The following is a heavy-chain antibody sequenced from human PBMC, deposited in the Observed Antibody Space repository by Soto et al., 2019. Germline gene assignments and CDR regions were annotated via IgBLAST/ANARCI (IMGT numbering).Heavy chain of an antibody. CDR2: ISYDGNNK. Sequence: QVQLVESGGGVVQPGRSLRLSCAASGFTFSSYVMHWVRQAPGKGLEWVAVISYDGNNKYYADSVKGRFTISRYNSKNTLYLQMNSLRAEDTAVYYCARAGCDGGRCYTLVGLRYGMDVWGQGTTVTVSS. J-gene: IGHJ6*02. CDR1: GFTFSSYV. CDR3: ARAGCDGGRCYTLVGLRYGMDV. D-gene: IGHD2-15*01. V-gene: IGHV3-30-3*01.